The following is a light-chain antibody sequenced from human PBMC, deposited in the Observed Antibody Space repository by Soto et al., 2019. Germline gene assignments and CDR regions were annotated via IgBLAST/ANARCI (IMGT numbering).Light chain of an antibody. CDR3: LQASSFPYT. CDR1: QGITLW. V-gene: IGKV1-12*01. Sequence: IRMTQSPSSVSASVGERVTITCRASQGITLWLAWYQQKSGNAPKLLIYGASTLESGVPSRFSGSGSGTDFTLTISSLQPEDFATSQCLQASSFPYTCGQGPKVE. CDR2: GAS. J-gene: IGKJ2*01.